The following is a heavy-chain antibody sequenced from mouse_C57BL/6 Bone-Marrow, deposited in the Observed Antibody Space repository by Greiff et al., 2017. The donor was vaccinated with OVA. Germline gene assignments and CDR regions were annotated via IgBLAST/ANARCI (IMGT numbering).Heavy chain of an antibody. CDR2: INPSNGGT. CDR1: GYTFTSYW. J-gene: IGHJ1*03. D-gene: IGHD2-2*01. CDR3: AREGYYGYDGWYFDV. V-gene: IGHV1-53*01. Sequence: QVQLQQPGTELVKPGASVKLSCKASGYTFTSYWMHWVKQRPGQGLEWIGNINPSNGGTNYNEKFKSKATLTVDKSSSTAYMQLSSLTSEDSAVYYSAREGYYGYDGWYFDVWGTGTTVTVSS.